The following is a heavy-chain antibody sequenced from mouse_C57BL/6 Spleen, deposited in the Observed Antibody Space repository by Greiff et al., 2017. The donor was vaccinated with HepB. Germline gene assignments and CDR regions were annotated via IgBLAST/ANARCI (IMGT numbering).Heavy chain of an antibody. CDR1: GYTFTSYW. J-gene: IGHJ2*01. CDR2: IDPSDSYT. CDR3: AREEYFDY. Sequence: QVQLQQPGAELVMPGASVKLSCKASGYTFTSYWMHWVKQRPGQGLEWIGEIDPSDSYTNYNQKFKGKSTLTVDKSSSTAYMQLSGLTSEDSAVYYCAREEYFDYWGQGTTLTVSS. V-gene: IGHV1-69*01.